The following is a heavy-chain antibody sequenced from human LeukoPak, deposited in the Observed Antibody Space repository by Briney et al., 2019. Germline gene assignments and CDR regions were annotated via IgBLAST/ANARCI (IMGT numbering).Heavy chain of an antibody. CDR2: ISNYGRAT. V-gene: IGHV3-23*01. Sequence: RGSLRLSCVASGFTFSSYSMHWVRQAPGEGLEWLSGISNYGRATDYADSIKGRFTISRDNSKNTVFLQMNSLRAEDTAEYFCAHQVPPNDEYFDHWGQGTLVTVS. CDR1: GFTFSSYS. J-gene: IGHJ1*01. CDR3: AHQVPPNDEYFDH.